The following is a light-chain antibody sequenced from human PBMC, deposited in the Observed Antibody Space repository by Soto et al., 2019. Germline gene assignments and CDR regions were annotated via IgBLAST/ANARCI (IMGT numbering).Light chain of an antibody. Sequence: EIVMTQSPATLSLSPGARATLSCRASQSISNDLAWYQQKPGQAPRLLISGASTRATGIPARFGGSGSGTDFTLTITSLEPEDFAVYFCHQYGNSPATFGQGTKVDIK. CDR3: HQYGNSPAT. CDR2: GAS. V-gene: IGKV3D-15*01. J-gene: IGKJ1*01. CDR1: QSISND.